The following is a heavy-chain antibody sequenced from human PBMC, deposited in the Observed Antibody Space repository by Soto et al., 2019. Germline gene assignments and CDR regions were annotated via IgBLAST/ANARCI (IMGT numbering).Heavy chain of an antibody. D-gene: IGHD1-1*01. CDR1: GGFVSSGSYY. V-gene: IGHV4-61*01. CDR2: MSHSGGT. CDR3: ARVERGTATTVVDAFDI. J-gene: IGHJ3*02. Sequence: SETLSLTCAVYGGFVSSGSYYWSWIRQPPGKGLEWIGEMSHSGGTHFNPSLKSRVTISVDTSKNQFSLKMSSVTAADTALYYCARVERGTATTVVDAFDIWXPGTMVTVS.